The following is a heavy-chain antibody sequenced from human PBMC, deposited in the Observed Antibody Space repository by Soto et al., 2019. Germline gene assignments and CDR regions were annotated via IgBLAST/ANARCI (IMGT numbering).Heavy chain of an antibody. V-gene: IGHV4-30-2*01. D-gene: IGHD3-3*01. CDR1: GGSISSGGYS. Sequence: PSETLSLTCAVSGGSISSGGYSWSWIRQPPGKGLEWIGYIYHSGSTYYNPSLKSRVTISVDRSKNQFSLKLSSVTAADTAVYYCARAFHHTIFGAYYYYRMDVWGQGTTVTVSS. CDR3: ARAFHHTIFGAYYYYRMDV. J-gene: IGHJ6*02. CDR2: IYHSGST.